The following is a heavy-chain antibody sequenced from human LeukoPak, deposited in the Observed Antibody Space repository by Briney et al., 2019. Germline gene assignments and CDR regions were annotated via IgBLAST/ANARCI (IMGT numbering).Heavy chain of an antibody. CDR1: GFAFDDYA. Sequence: GGSLRLSCAASGFAFDDYAMHWVRQAPGKGLEWVSGISWNSGSIGYADSVKGRFTISRDNAKNSLYLQMNSLRAEDTAVYYCARDKIVGATYFDYWGQGILVTVSS. D-gene: IGHD1-26*01. V-gene: IGHV3-9*01. J-gene: IGHJ4*02. CDR3: ARDKIVGATYFDY. CDR2: ISWNSGSI.